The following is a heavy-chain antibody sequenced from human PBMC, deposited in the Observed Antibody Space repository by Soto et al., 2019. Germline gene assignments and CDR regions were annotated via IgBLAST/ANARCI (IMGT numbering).Heavy chain of an antibody. CDR2: IYYSGST. V-gene: IGHV4-31*03. J-gene: IGHJ6*02. CDR1: GGSISSGGYY. CDR3: ARDRGGRTKYSGSPRDCGMDV. Sequence: SETLSLTSTVSGGSISSGGYYWSWIRQHPGKGLEWIGYIYYSGSTYYNPSLKSRVTISVDTSKNQFSLKLSSVTAADTAVYYCARDRGGRTKYSGSPRDCGMDVWGQGTTVTVSS. D-gene: IGHD1-26*01.